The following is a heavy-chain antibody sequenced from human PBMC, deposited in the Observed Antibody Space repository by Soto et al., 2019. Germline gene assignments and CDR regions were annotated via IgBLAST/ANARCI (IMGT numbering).Heavy chain of an antibody. D-gene: IGHD3-9*01. V-gene: IGHV4-59*08. CDR3: FFFFQAEDGIRYYLPVSAFLLNRSSDL. J-gene: IGHJ2*01. CDR2: IYYSGST. Sequence: KELEWIGYIYYSGSTNYNPSLKSRVTISVDTSKNQFSLKLSSVTAADTAVYYCFFFFQAEDGIRYYLPVSAFLLNRSSDL.